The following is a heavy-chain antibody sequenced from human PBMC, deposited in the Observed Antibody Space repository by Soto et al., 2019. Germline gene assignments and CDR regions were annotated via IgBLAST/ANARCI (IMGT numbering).Heavy chain of an antibody. CDR3: GRGHSYELRIVYYSSSGMDV. Sequence: QVQLVQSGAEVKKPGASVKVSCKASGYTFTSYDINWVRQATGQGLEWMGWMNPNSGNTGYAQKFQGRVTMTRNTSXXTXYXXLSSLRSEDTAVYYCGRGHSYELRIVYYSSSGMDVWGQGNTVTVSS. V-gene: IGHV1-8*01. J-gene: IGHJ6*01. D-gene: IGHD5-18*01. CDR1: GYTFTSYD. CDR2: MNPNSGNT.